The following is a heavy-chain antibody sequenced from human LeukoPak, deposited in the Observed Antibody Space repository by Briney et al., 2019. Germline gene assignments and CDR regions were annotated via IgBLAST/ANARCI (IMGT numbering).Heavy chain of an antibody. CDR3: AEDLPNLGTTIAAAGTGADAFDI. CDR2: ISGSGGST. Sequence: PGGSLRLSCAASGFTFSSYAMSWVRQAPGKGLEWVSAISGSGGSTYYADSVKGRFTISRDNSKNTLYLQMNSLRAEDTAVYYCAEDLPNLGTTIAAAGTGADAFDIWGQGTMVTVSS. D-gene: IGHD6-13*01. J-gene: IGHJ3*02. V-gene: IGHV3-23*01. CDR1: GFTFSSYA.